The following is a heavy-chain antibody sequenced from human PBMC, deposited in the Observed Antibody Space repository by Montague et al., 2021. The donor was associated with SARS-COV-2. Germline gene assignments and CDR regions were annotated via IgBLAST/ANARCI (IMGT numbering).Heavy chain of an antibody. Sequence: SLRLSCAASGFTFDDYAMHWVRQAPGKGLEWVSGISWNSGSIGYADSVKGRFTISRDNAKNSLYLQMNSLRAEDMALYYCAKLPYERWLQSRKRRDAFDIWGQGTMVTVSS. CDR2: ISWNSGSI. D-gene: IGHD5-24*01. CDR3: AKLPYERWLQSRKRRDAFDI. V-gene: IGHV3-9*03. J-gene: IGHJ3*02. CDR1: GFTFDDYA.